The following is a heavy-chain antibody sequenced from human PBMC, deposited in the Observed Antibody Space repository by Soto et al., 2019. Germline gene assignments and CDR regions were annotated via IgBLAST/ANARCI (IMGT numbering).Heavy chain of an antibody. J-gene: IGHJ6*02. D-gene: IGHD4-17*01. V-gene: IGHV3-30*03. CDR2: ISDDGSNK. CDR1: GLTFRGHC. Sequence: SLSYTSAGLTFRGHCRRWVSQAQGKGLEWVAVISDDGSNKYYAYSVKGRFTISRDNSKNTLYLQMNSLRAEDTAVYYCATDWWVDYVLVGYYYYGMAVWGQRPKVLVSS. CDR3: ATDWWVDYVLVGYYYYGMAV.